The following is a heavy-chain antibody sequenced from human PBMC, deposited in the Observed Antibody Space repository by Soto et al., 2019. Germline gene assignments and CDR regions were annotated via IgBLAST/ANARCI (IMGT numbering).Heavy chain of an antibody. CDR2: ISGSGGST. Sequence: EVQLLESGGGLVQPGGSLRLSCAASGFTFSSYAMSWDRQAPGKGLEWVSAISGSGGSTYYADSVKGRFTISRDNSKNALYLQMNSLRAEDTAVYYCAARVPSRGYYYGMDVWGQGTTVTVSS. V-gene: IGHV3-23*01. J-gene: IGHJ6*02. D-gene: IGHD2-2*01. CDR3: AARVPSRGYYYGMDV. CDR1: GFTFSSYA.